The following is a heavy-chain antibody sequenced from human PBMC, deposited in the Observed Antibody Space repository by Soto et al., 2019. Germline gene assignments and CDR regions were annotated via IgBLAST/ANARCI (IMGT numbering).Heavy chain of an antibody. CDR3: ARGDYYDTSGPFSDAFDI. CDR1: GFTFGNHW. CDR2: IKPDGSEK. Sequence: GGSLRLSCAVSGFTFGNHWMTWVRQAPGKGLEWVANIKPDGSEKWYVDSVKGRFTISRDNAKNSLYLQMNSLRAEDTAVYFCARGDYYDTSGPFSDAFDIWGQGTMVTVSS. J-gene: IGHJ3*02. V-gene: IGHV3-7*04. D-gene: IGHD3-22*01.